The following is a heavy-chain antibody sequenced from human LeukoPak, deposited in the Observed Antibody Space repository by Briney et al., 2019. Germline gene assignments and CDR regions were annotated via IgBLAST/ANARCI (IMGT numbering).Heavy chain of an antibody. D-gene: IGHD5-24*01. V-gene: IGHV3-7*05. CDR2: IKQEGSEK. CDR1: GFTPSNYW. J-gene: IGHJ5*02. CDR3: ARASDPWLQLT. Sequence: PGGSLRLSCAASGFTPSNYWTIWVRPAPGKGVERVGNIKQEGSEKRYADSVRGRFSISRDNAQTSLYLQMNSLRAEDTAVYYCARASDPWLQLTWGQGTLVTVSS.